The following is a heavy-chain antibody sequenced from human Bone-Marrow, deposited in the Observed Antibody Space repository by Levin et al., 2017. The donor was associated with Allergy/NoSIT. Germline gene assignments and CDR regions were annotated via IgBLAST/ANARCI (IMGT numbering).Heavy chain of an antibody. D-gene: IGHD2-15*01. CDR3: ARGIVVVVAATRRLSEYFQH. V-gene: IGHV3-21*01. Sequence: GGSLRLSCAASGFTFSSYSMNWVRQAPGKGLEWVSSISSSSSYIYYADSVKGRFTISRDNAKNSLYLQMNSLRAEDTAVYYCARGIVVVVAATRRLSEYFQHWGQGTLVTVSS. CDR1: GFTFSSYS. J-gene: IGHJ1*01. CDR2: ISSSSSYI.